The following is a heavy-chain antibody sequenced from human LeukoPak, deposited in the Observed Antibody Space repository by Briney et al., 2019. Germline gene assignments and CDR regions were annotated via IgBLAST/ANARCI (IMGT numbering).Heavy chain of an antibody. CDR3: ARDIVVVPAARYFDY. Sequence: PGGSLRLSCAASGFTFSDYYMNWIRQAPGKGLEWVSSISSSSSYIYYADSVKGRFTISRDNAKNSLYLQMNSLRAEDTAVYYCARDIVVVPAARYFDYWGQGTLVTVSS. J-gene: IGHJ4*02. CDR1: GFTFSDYY. V-gene: IGHV3-21*01. D-gene: IGHD2-2*01. CDR2: ISSSSSYI.